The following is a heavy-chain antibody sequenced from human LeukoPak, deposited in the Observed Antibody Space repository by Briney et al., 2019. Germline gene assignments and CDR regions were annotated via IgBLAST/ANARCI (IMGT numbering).Heavy chain of an antibody. CDR3: ARLLNYDFWSGYYKYNWFDP. CDR1: GGSFSGYY. V-gene: IGHV4-34*01. CDR2: INHSGST. J-gene: IGHJ5*02. D-gene: IGHD3-3*01. Sequence: PSETLSLTCAVYGGSFSGYYWSWIRQPPGKGLGWIGEINHSGSTNYNPSLKSRVTISVDTSKNQFSLKLSSVTAADTAVYYCARLLNYDFWSGYYKYNWFDPWGQGTLVTVSS.